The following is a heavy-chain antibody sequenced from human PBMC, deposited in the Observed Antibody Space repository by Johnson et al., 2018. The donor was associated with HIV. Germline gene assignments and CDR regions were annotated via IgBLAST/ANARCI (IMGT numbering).Heavy chain of an antibody. D-gene: IGHD2-2*01. CDR2: ISSDGSNK. V-gene: IGHV3-30*03. CDR1: GFTFSNAW. J-gene: IGHJ3*02. CDR3: ASRSTSMTDAFDI. Sequence: QVLLVESGGGLVQPGGSLRLSCAASGFTFSNAWMSWVRQAPGKGLEWVAFISSDGSNKYFAVSVTGRFSISRDNSKNTLYLQMNSLTAEDTAVYYCASRSTSMTDAFDIWGQGTMVTVSS.